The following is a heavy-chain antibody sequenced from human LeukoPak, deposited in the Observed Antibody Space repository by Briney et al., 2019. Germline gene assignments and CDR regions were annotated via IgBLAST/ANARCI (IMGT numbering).Heavy chain of an antibody. CDR1: GFTFSSYG. Sequence: GGSLRLSCAASGFTFSSYGMHWVRQAPGKGLEWVAVISYDGSNRYYADSVKGRFTISRDNSKNTLYLQMNSLRAEDTAVYYCAREGVPVVAVGNAFDIWGQGTMVTVSS. J-gene: IGHJ3*02. D-gene: IGHD2-15*01. V-gene: IGHV3-30*03. CDR3: AREGVPVVAVGNAFDI. CDR2: ISYDGSNR.